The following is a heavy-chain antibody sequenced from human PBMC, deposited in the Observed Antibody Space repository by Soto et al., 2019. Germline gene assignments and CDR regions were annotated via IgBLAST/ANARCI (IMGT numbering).Heavy chain of an antibody. V-gene: IGHV1-18*01. CDR1: GYTFTSYG. D-gene: IGHD4-17*01. CDR3: ARDVFYGDYWDYYYYYMDV. Sequence: ASVKVSCKASGYTFTSYGISWVQQAPGQGLEWMGWISAYNGNTNYAQKLQGRVTMTTDTSTSTAYMELRSLRSDDTAVYYCARDVFYGDYWDYYYYYMDVWGKGTTVTVSS. J-gene: IGHJ6*03. CDR2: ISAYNGNT.